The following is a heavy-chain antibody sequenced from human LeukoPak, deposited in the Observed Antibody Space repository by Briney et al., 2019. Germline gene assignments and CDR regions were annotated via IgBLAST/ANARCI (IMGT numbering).Heavy chain of an antibody. J-gene: IGHJ4*02. CDR2: IYYSGST. CDR1: GGSISSYY. CDR3: ASGVGDLYYFDY. V-gene: IGHV4-59*01. D-gene: IGHD2-21*02. Sequence: PSETLSLTCTVSGGSISSYYWGWIRQPPGKGLEWIGYIYYSGSTNYNPSLKSRVTISVDTSKNQFSLKLSSVTAADTAVYYCASGVGDLYYFDYWGQGTLVTVSS.